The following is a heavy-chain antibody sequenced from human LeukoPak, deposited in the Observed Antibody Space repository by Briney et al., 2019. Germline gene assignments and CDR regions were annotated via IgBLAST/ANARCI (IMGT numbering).Heavy chain of an antibody. J-gene: IGHJ6*02. D-gene: IGHD3-22*01. CDR1: GFTFSSYW. CDR2: INSDESFT. Sequence: PGGSLRLSCAASGFTFSSYWMHWVRQAPGKGLVWVSRINSDESFTNYADSVKGRFTISRDNAKNTLYLQMNSLRDEDTAVYYCASNKHSGYPYYYYGMDVWGQGTTVTVSS. CDR3: ASNKHSGYPYYYYGMDV. V-gene: IGHV3-74*01.